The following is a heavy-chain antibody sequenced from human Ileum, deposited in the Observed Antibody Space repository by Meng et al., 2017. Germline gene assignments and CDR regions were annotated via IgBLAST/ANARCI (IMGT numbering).Heavy chain of an antibody. V-gene: IGHV4-59*08. CDR3: ARHRPTDYGGNSNWFDP. D-gene: IGHD4-23*01. CDR1: GVSTSSYS. Sequence: QVQLQESGPGLVNPPETLSLTCTASGVSTSSYSWSWIRQPPGKGLEWIGYIYYSGSIYYNPSLKSRVTISVDTSKNQFSLKLSSVTAADAAVYYCARHRPTDYGGNSNWFDPWGQGTLVTVSS. J-gene: IGHJ5*02. CDR2: IYYSGSI.